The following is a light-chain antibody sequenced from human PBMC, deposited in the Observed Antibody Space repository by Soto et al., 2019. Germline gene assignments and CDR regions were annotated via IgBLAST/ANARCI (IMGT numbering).Light chain of an antibody. J-gene: IGKJ1*01. Sequence: DIQMTQYPSPLSASVGDRVTITCRASQSISSWLAWYQQKPGKAPKLLIYDASSLESGVPSRFSGSGSGTEFTLTISSLQPDDFATYYCQQYNSFWTFGQGTKV. CDR2: DAS. CDR3: QQYNSFWT. CDR1: QSISSW. V-gene: IGKV1-5*01.